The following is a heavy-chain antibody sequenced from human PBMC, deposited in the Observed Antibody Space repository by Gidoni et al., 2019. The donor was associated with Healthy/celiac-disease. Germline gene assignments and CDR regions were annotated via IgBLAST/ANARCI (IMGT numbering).Heavy chain of an antibody. Sequence: QVQLQQWGAGLLKPSETLSLTCAVYGGSFSGYYWSWIRQPPGKGLEWIGEITHSGSTNYNPSLKSRVTISVDTSKNQFSLKLSSVTAADTAVYYCARAVDIVVVVAATRGYFDYWGQGTLVTVSS. CDR3: ARAVDIVVVVAATRGYFDY. D-gene: IGHD2-15*01. V-gene: IGHV4-34*01. CDR1: GGSFSGYY. J-gene: IGHJ4*02. CDR2: ITHSGST.